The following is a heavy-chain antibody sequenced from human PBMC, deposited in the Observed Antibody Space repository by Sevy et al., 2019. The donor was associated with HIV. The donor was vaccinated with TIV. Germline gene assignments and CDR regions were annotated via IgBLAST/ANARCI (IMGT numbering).Heavy chain of an antibody. D-gene: IGHD3-3*01. Sequence: GGSLRLSCAASGFTFSSYGMHWVRQAPGKGLEWVAVISYDGSNKYYADSVKGRFTISRDNSKNTRYLQMNSLRAEDTAVYYCAKDSGRGYDFWSGYYYYYYGMDVWGQGTTVTVSS. CDR1: GFTFSSYG. CDR3: AKDSGRGYDFWSGYYYYYYGMDV. CDR2: ISYDGSNK. V-gene: IGHV3-30*18. J-gene: IGHJ6*02.